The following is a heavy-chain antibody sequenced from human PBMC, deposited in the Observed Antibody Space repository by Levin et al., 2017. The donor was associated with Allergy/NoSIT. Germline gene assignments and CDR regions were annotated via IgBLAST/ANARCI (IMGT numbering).Heavy chain of an antibody. J-gene: IGHJ3*02. V-gene: IGHV5-51*01. CDR3: ARAYSSGSTDAFDI. Sequence: LGESLKISCKGSGYSFTRYWIGWVRQMPGKGLEWMGIIFPGDSDTRYRPSFQGQVTISADKSINTAYLQWNSLKASDTAMYYCARAYSSGSTDAFDIWGQGTMVIVSS. D-gene: IGHD3-10*01. CDR1: GYSFTRYW. CDR2: IFPGDSDT.